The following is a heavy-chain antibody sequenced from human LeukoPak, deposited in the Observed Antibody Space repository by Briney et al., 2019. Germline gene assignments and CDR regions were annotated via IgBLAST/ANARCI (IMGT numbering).Heavy chain of an antibody. J-gene: IGHJ6*02. Sequence: ASVKVSCKASGYTFTSYAMHWVRQAPGQRLEWMGWINAGNGNTKYSQKFQGRVTITRDTSASTAYMELSSLRSEDTAVYYCARRPVLLWFGEASNGMDVWGQGTTVTVSS. V-gene: IGHV1-3*01. CDR2: INAGNGNT. D-gene: IGHD3-10*01. CDR1: GYTFTSYA. CDR3: ARRPVLLWFGEASNGMDV.